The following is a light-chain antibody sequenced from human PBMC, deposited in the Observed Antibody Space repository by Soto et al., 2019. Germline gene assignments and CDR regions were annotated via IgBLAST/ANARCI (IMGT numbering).Light chain of an antibody. CDR3: QQYGSSGT. CDR1: QSVSSSY. Sequence: EIVLTQSPATLSLSPGARAPLSCRASQSVSSSYLAWYQQKPGQAPRLLIYGASNRATGIPDRFSGSGSGTDFTLTISRLEPEDFAVYYCQQYGSSGTFGQGTKVDIK. CDR2: GAS. J-gene: IGKJ1*01. V-gene: IGKV3-20*01.